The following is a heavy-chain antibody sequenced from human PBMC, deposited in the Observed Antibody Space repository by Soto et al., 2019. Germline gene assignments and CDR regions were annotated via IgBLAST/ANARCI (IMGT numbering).Heavy chain of an antibody. V-gene: IGHV3-30*03. D-gene: IGHD3-3*01. Sequence: GGSLRLSCAASGFTFSSYGMHWVRQAPGKGLEWVAVISYDGSNKYYADSVKGRFTISRDNSKNTLYLQMNSLRAEDTAVYYCAASTIFGVVPFGYWGQGTLVTVSS. CDR2: ISYDGSNK. J-gene: IGHJ4*02. CDR1: GFTFSSYG. CDR3: AASTIFGVVPFGY.